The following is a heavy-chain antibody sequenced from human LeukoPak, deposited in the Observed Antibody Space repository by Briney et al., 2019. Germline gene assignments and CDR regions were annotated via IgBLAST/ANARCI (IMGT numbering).Heavy chain of an antibody. Sequence: GRSLRLSCAASGFTFSRYSIHWVRQAPGKGLEWVAVISYDGSNKYYADSVRGRFTISRDNAKNSLYLQMNSLRAEDTAVYYCAELGITMIGGVWGKGTTVTISS. D-gene: IGHD3-10*02. J-gene: IGHJ6*04. CDR1: GFTFSRYS. CDR2: ISYDGSNK. CDR3: AELGITMIGGV. V-gene: IGHV3-30*04.